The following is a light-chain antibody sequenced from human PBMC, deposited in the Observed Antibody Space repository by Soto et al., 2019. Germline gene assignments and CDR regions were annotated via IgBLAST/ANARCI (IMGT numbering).Light chain of an antibody. J-gene: IGLJ2*01. CDR2: EVT. CDR1: SSDVGGHNF. V-gene: IGLV2-8*01. Sequence: QSVLTQPPSASGSPGQSVTISCTGTSSDVGGHNFVSWYQQHPGKAPKFLIYEVTKRPSGVPDRFSGSKSGITASLTVSGLQADDEAYYYCSAYAGNINPVIFGGGTKLTVL. CDR3: SAYAGNINPVI.